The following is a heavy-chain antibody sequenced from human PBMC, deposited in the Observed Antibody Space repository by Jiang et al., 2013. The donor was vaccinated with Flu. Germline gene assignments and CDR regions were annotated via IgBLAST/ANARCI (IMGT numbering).Heavy chain of an antibody. V-gene: IGHV2-70*11. Sequence: QTLSLTCTFSGFSLSSNGMCVSWIRQPPGKALEWLARIDWDDDKYYSTSLKTRLTISKDTSKNQVVLIMTNMDPVDTAMYYCARILPHYDLWSGEGGNFDYWGQGILVTVSS. CDR3: ARILPHYDLWSGEGGNFDY. CDR2: IDWDDDK. CDR1: GFSLSSNGMC. D-gene: IGHD3-3*01. J-gene: IGHJ4*02.